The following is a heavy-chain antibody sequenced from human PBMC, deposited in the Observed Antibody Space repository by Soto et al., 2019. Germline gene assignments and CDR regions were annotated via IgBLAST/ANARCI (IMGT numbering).Heavy chain of an antibody. D-gene: IGHD3-3*01. CDR1: GFTFSSYW. CDR3: ARPRRSDFWSGYFYYYYYYMDV. J-gene: IGHJ6*03. Sequence: GGSLRLSCAASGFTFSSYWMSWVRQAPGKGLEWVANIKQDGSEKYYVDSVKGRFTISRDNAKNSLYLQMNSLRAEDTAVYYCARPRRSDFWSGYFYYYYYYMDVWGKGTTVTV. CDR2: IKQDGSEK. V-gene: IGHV3-7*01.